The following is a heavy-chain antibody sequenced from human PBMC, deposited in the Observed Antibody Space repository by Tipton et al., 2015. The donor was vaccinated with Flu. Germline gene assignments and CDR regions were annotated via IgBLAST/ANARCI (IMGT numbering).Heavy chain of an antibody. J-gene: IGHJ4*02. CDR2: ISYDGRRK. D-gene: IGHD3-22*01. Sequence: QVQLVQSGGGVVQPGRSLRLSCAASGFTFSRYAMYWVRQAPGKGLEWVAVISYDGRRKYHADSVQGRFTISRDNSKSTLYLQMNTLRIDDTSVYYCARDFTYYSDNSDYSPGYYFDSWGQGTLVTVSS. CDR1: GFTFSRYA. V-gene: IGHV3-30*04. CDR3: ARDFTYYSDNSDYSPGYYFDS.